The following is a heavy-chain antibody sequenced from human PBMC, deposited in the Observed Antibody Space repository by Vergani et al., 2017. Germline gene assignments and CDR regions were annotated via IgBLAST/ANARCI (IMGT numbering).Heavy chain of an antibody. CDR1: GGSISSYY. CDR3: ARMWWDGYGDYGXLAY. D-gene: IGHD4-17*01. CDR2: IYYSGST. Sequence: QVQLQESGPGLVKPSETLSLTCTVSGGSISSYYWSWIRQPPGKGLEWSGYIYYSGSTNDHPSLKSRVTISVETSKNQFSLKRSSVTAADTAVYYCARMWWDGYGDYGXLAYWGQETLVTVSS. V-gene: IGHV4-59*01. J-gene: IGHJ4*02.